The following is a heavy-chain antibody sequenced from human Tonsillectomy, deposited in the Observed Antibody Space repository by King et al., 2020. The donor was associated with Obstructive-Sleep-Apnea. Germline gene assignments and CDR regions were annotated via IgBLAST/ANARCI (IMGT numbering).Heavy chain of an antibody. D-gene: IGHD6-13*01. CDR3: AGDEQLIPYWYFDL. Sequence: QLQESGPGLVKPSETLSLTCTVSGGSISSSSYYWGWIRQPPGKGLEWIWSIYHSGSTYYNPSLKSRFTISVDTSKNQLSLKLNSVTAADTAVYYCAGDEQLIPYWYFDLWGRGTMVTVSS. J-gene: IGHJ2*01. V-gene: IGHV4-39*07. CDR1: GGSISSSSYY. CDR2: IYHSGST.